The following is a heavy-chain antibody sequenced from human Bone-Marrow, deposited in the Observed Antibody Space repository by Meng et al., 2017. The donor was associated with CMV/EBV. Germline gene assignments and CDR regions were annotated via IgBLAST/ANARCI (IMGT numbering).Heavy chain of an antibody. J-gene: IGHJ6*02. Sequence: SETLSLTCTVSGGSISSGDYYWSWIRQPPGKGLEWIGYIYYSGSTYYNPSLKSRVTISVDTSKNQFSLKLSSVTAADTAVYYCAREFLEWLFPTARYYYYGMDVWGQGTTVTVSS. CDR3: AREFLEWLFPTARYYYYGMDV. D-gene: IGHD3-3*01. CDR1: GGSISSGDYY. V-gene: IGHV4-30-4*08. CDR2: IYYSGST.